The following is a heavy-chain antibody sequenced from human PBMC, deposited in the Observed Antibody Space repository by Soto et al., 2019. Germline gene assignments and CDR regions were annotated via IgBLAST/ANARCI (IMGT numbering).Heavy chain of an antibody. V-gene: IGHV3-30*18. Sequence: GGSLRLSCAASRFTFSTYGMHWVRQAPGKGLEWVAAISSDGSDKYYAVSVKGRFTISRDNYKNTLDLQMNSLRAEDTAVYYCAKEQTPSYYDSSLYPGPFDYWGQGTLVTVSS. J-gene: IGHJ4*02. CDR1: RFTFSTYG. CDR3: AKEQTPSYYDSSLYPGPFDY. D-gene: IGHD3-22*01. CDR2: ISSDGSDK.